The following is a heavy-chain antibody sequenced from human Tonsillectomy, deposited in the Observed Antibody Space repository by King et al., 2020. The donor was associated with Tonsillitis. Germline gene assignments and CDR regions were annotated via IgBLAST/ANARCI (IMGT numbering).Heavy chain of an antibody. V-gene: IGHV4-34*01. CDR1: GGPFSDYY. Sequence: VQLQQWGAGLLKPLDTLSLTCAVYGGPFSDYYWSWIRQPPGKGLEWIGQINHSGNTNYNPSLKSRVTMSVDTSKNQVSVRLSSVTAADTAVYYCARVSGSYGGGFDSWGQGTLVTVSS. CDR2: INHSGNT. J-gene: IGHJ4*02. D-gene: IGHD1-26*01. CDR3: ARVSGSYGGGFDS.